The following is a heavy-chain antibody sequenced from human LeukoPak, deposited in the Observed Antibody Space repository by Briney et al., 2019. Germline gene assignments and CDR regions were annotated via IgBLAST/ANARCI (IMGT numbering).Heavy chain of an antibody. J-gene: IGHJ4*02. D-gene: IGHD6-19*01. V-gene: IGHV3-30-3*01. CDR2: ISYDGSNK. CDR3: AREMGGWFQDTFDY. Sequence: PGGSLRLSCAASGFTFSSYAMHWVRQAPGKGLEWVAVISYDGSNKYYADSVKGRFTISRDNSKNTLYLQMNSLRAEDTAVYYCAREMGGWFQDTFDYWGQGTLVTVSS. CDR1: GFTFSSYA.